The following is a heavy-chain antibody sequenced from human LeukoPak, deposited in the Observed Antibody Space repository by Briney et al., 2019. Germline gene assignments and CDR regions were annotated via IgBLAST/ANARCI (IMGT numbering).Heavy chain of an antibody. CDR2: SHCSLTT. CDR3: ARLGYCSGGHCHPDS. J-gene: IGHJ4*02. D-gene: IGHD2-15*01. CDR1: GGSISNNY. V-gene: IGHV4-59*01. Sequence: SETLSLTCTVSGGSISNNYWSWIRQPPGKRLEWIGFSHCSLTTAYNPSLESRCTMSLDTSNSQFSLQLISVPAADTAVYYCARLGYCSGGHCHPDSWGQGTLVTVSS.